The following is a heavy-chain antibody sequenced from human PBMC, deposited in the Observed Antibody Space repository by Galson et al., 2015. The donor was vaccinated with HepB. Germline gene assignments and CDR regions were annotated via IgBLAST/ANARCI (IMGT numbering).Heavy chain of an antibody. V-gene: IGHV5-51*03. D-gene: IGHD3-3*01. CDR1: GYTFSSYW. CDR2: IYPGDSDT. J-gene: IGHJ5*02. CDR3: ARSFWGGYLGDWFDP. Sequence: QSGAEVKKPGESLKISCKGSGYTFSSYWIGWVRQMPGRGLEWVGIIYPGDSDTRYSPSFQGQVTISADKSISTAYLQWSSLKASDTAMYYCARSFWGGYLGDWFDPWGQGTLVIVSS.